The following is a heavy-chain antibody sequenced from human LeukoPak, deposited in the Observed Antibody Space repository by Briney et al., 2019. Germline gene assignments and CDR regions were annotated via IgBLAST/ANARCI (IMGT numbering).Heavy chain of an antibody. Sequence: PSETLSLTCTGSGGSIRSYYWSWIRQPPGKGLEWIGYIYTSGSTNYNPSLKSRVTISVDTSKNQFSLKLSSVTAADTAVYYCARPRADDSSGYYFLPLFDYWGQGTLVTVSS. D-gene: IGHD3-22*01. CDR3: ARPRADDSSGYYFLPLFDY. CDR2: IYTSGST. J-gene: IGHJ4*02. CDR1: GGSIRSYY. V-gene: IGHV4-4*09.